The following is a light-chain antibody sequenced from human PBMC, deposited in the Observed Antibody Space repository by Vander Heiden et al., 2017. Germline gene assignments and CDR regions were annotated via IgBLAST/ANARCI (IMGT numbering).Light chain of an antibody. CDR1: SSDVGAYDY. V-gene: IGLV2-11*01. CDR3: CSYAGSYTWV. Sequence: QSALTQPRSVSGSPGQSVTISCSGTSSDVGAYDYVSWYQQHPGKAPKLLIYDVTKWPSGVPDRFSGSKSGNTATLTISGLLTEDEADDYCCSYAGSYTWVFGGGTKVTVL. J-gene: IGLJ3*02. CDR2: DVT.